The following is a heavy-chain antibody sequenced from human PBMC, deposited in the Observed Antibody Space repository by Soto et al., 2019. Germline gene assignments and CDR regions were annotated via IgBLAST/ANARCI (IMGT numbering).Heavy chain of an antibody. CDR1: GYTFTSYD. J-gene: IGHJ4*02. CDR3: ARWAGRVRDYGGPFDY. D-gene: IGHD4-17*01. Sequence: QVQLVQSGAEVKKPGASVKVSCKASGYTFTSYDINWVRQAPGQGLEWMGWISTYSTNTNYAPKFQGRLLLTADTSTTTAHMEVRSLRPDDTAVYYCARWAGRVRDYGGPFDYWGQGSLVTVSP. V-gene: IGHV1-18*01. CDR2: ISTYSTNT.